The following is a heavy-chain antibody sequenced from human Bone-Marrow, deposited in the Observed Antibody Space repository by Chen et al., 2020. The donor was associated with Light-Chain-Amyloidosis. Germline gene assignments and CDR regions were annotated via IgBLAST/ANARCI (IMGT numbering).Heavy chain of an antibody. D-gene: IGHD5-12*01. CDR2: IYPDDSDA. Sequence: EVQLEQPGPEVKKPGEYLKISCKGSGYTFPNYWIGWVRQMPGKGLEWMGVIYPDDSDARYSPSFEGQVTISADKSITTAYLQWRSLKASDTAMYYCARRRDGYNFDYWGQGTLVTVSS. CDR1: GYTFPNYW. J-gene: IGHJ4*02. CDR3: ARRRDGYNFDY. V-gene: IGHV5-51*01.